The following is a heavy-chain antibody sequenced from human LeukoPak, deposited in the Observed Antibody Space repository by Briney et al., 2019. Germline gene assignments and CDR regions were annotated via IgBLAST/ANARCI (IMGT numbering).Heavy chain of an antibody. V-gene: IGHV4-34*01. CDR3: ARDPGVVPAAVNLYYYYGMDV. CDR1: GGSFSGYY. CDR2: INHSGST. J-gene: IGHJ6*02. Sequence: SETLSLTCAVYGGSFSGYYWSWIRQPPGKGLEWIGEINHSGSTNFNPSLKSRVTISVDTSKNQFSLKLNSVTAADTAVYYCARDPGVVPAAVNLYYYYGMDVWGQGTTVTVSS. D-gene: IGHD2-2*01.